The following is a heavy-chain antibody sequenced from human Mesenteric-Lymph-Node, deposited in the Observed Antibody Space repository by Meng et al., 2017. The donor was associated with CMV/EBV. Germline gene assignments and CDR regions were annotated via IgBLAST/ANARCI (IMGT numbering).Heavy chain of an antibody. CDR1: GFAFSSYS. D-gene: IGHD3-22*01. Sequence: GEALKISWAASGFAFSSYSMNWVRQAPGKGLEWVSVIDSGGSTNYADNVEGRFTISRDNSKNTPYLQMNSLRVEDTAVYYCARAVGYDDSSGYDYWGHGTLVTVSS. CDR3: ARAVGYDDSSGYDY. CDR2: IDSGGST. J-gene: IGHJ4*01. V-gene: IGHV3-53*01.